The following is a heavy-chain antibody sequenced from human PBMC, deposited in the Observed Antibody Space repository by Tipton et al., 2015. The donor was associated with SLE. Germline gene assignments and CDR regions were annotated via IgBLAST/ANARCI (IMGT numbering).Heavy chain of an antibody. J-gene: IGHJ5*02. CDR1: GDAISSHY. D-gene: IGHD6-6*01. Sequence: LRLSCTVSGDAISSHYWSWIRQPPGKGLEWIGYIYYSGSTTYNPSLQSRVTISLDTSKNQFSLKLSSVTAADTAVYYCAKGGSSSQWLDPWGTGILVTVSS. CDR3: AKGGSSSQWLDP. CDR2: IYYSGST. V-gene: IGHV4-59*11.